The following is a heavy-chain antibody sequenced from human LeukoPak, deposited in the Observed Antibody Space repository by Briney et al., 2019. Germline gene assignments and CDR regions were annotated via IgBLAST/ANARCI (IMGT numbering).Heavy chain of an antibody. CDR1: GFTFTTYW. CDR2: INGDGSRS. CDR3: ARTSSTSHFDF. D-gene: IGHD5/OR15-5a*01. Sequence: GGSLRLSXAASGFTFTTYWMHWVRQAPGKGLVWVSRINGDGSRSNYADSVKGRFTISRDNARNTLYLQMNSLRAEDTALYYCARTSSTSHFDFWGQGTLVTVSS. V-gene: IGHV3-74*01. J-gene: IGHJ4*02.